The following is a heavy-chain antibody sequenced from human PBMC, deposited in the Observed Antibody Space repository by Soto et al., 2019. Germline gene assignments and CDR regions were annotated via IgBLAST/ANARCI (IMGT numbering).Heavy chain of an antibody. D-gene: IGHD7-27*01. CDR3: ARDRILGGLDV. J-gene: IGHJ6*02. CDR2: IYNSETT. Sequence: SETLSLTCTVSGGSVSSGSFYWTWIRQPPGKGLEWIGYIYNSETTNYNPSLKRRVTMLLDTSKNQFSLILTSVTAADTAVYYCARDRILGGLDVWGQGTTVTVSS. CDR1: GGSVSSGSFY. V-gene: IGHV4-61*01.